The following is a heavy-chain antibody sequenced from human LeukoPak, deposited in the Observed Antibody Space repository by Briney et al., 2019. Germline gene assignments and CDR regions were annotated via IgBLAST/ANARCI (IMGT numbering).Heavy chain of an antibody. Sequence: GGSLRLSCAASGFTFSSYGMSWVRQAPGKGLEWVSGISGSGGTTYYGDSMKGRFTISRDSSKSTLYLQMDSLRSEDTAVYYCAKDGQQVRPRNFDSWGQGTLVNVSS. CDR2: ISGSGGTT. CDR1: GFTFSSYG. CDR3: AKDGQQVRPRNFDS. J-gene: IGHJ4*02. V-gene: IGHV3-23*01. D-gene: IGHD6-13*01.